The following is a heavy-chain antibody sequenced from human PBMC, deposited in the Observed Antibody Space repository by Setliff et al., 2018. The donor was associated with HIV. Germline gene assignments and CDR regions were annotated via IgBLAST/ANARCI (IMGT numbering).Heavy chain of an antibody. CDR1: GFSFSSYW. CDR2: INTDGSST. J-gene: IGHJ4*02. D-gene: IGHD3-22*01. CDR3: AKIQNPQGYYYDSSGYYPHPGSPDY. V-gene: IGHV3-74*01. Sequence: GGSLRLSCAASGFSFSSYWMHWVRQAPGKGLVWVSRINTDGSSTSYADSVKGRFTISRDNAKNTLYLQMNSLRAEDTAVYYCAKIQNPQGYYYDSSGYYPHPGSPDYWGQGTLVTVSS.